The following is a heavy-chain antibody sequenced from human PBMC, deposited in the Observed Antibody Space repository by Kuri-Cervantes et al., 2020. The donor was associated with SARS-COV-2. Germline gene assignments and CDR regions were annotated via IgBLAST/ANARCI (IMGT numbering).Heavy chain of an antibody. Sequence: GGSLRPSCKGSGSSFTTYWIGWVRQMPGKGLGWMGIIYPGDSDTRYSPSFQGQVTISADKSISTAFLQWSSLKASYTAIYYCARQAYDEQVDYYYMDVWGKGTTVTVSS. CDR3: ARQAYDEQVDYYYMDV. J-gene: IGHJ6*03. CDR2: IYPGDSDT. D-gene: IGHD3-3*01. V-gene: IGHV5-51*01. CDR1: GSSFTTYW.